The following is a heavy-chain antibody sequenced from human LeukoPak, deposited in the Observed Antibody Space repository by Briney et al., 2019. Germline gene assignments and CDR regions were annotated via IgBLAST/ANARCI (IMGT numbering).Heavy chain of an antibody. V-gene: IGHV2-70*11. J-gene: IGHJ6*03. CDR1: GFSLSTSGMC. D-gene: IGHD3-10*01. CDR2: IDWDDDK. Sequence: SGPTLVNPTQTLTLTCTFSGFSLSTSGMCVSWIRQPPGKALEWLARIDWDDDKYYSTSLKTRLTISKDTSKNQVVLTMTNMDPVDTATYYCARITSEGSGYYMDVWGKGTTVTVSS. CDR3: ARITSEGSGYYMDV.